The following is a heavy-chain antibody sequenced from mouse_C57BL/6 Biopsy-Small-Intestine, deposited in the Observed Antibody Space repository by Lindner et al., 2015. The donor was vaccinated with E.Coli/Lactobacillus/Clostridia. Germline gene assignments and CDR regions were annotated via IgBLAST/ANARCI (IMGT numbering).Heavy chain of an antibody. V-gene: IGHV5-17*01. CDR1: GFTFSDYG. CDR2: ISRGGGTI. Sequence: VQLQESGGGLVKPGGSLKLSCAASGFTFSDYGMHWVRQAPEKGLEWIAYISRGGGTIYYADTVKGRFTISRDNAKNTLFLQMTSLRSEDTAMYFCVRRGEDYFAMDYWGQGTSVTVSA. CDR3: VRRGEDYFAMDY. J-gene: IGHJ4*01.